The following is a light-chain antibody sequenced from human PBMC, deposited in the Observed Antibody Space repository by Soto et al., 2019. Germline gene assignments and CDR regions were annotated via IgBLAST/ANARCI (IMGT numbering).Light chain of an antibody. Sequence: DIQMTQSPSTLSASVGDRVTITCRASQSISSWLAWYQQKPGKAPKLLIYKASSLESGVPSRFSGSGSGTDFTHTNSSLQPDDFVSYYCQQYNSPWTLGPGTQVEIK. CDR2: KAS. V-gene: IGKV1-5*03. J-gene: IGKJ1*01. CDR3: QQYNSPWT. CDR1: QSISSW.